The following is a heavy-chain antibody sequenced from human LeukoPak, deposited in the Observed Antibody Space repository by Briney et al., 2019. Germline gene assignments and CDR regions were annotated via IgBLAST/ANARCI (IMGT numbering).Heavy chain of an antibody. Sequence: GGSLRLSCAASGFTFSDYYMSWIRQAPGKGLEWVSYISSSGSMISDADSVKGRFTISRDNAKKSLYLQMNSLRAEDTAVYYCARDFHVRNYDIGGYSYWGQGTLVTVSS. CDR2: ISSSGSMI. CDR3: ARDFHVRNYDIGGYSY. CDR1: GFTFSDYY. J-gene: IGHJ4*02. V-gene: IGHV3-11*04. D-gene: IGHD3-22*01.